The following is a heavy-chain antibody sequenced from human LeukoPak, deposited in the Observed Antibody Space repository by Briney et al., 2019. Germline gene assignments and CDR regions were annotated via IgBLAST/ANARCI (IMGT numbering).Heavy chain of an antibody. CDR1: GGSFSGYY. D-gene: IGHD3-10*01. V-gene: IGHV4-34*01. J-gene: IGHJ3*02. Sequence: PSETLSLTCAVYGGSFSGYYWSWIRQPPGKGLEWIGEINHSGGTNYNPSLKSRVTISVDTSKNQFSLKLSSVTAADTAVYYCAVMVRGVFDIWGQGTMVTVSS. CDR3: AVMVRGVFDI. CDR2: INHSGGT.